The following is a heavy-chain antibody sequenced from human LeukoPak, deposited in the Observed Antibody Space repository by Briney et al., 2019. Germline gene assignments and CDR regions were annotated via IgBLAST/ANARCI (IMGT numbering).Heavy chain of an antibody. V-gene: IGHV1-18*01. D-gene: IGHD3-10*01. J-gene: IGHJ4*02. CDR3: AKGLHYYGSGSYARSDDY. CDR2: ISAFNGDT. Sequence: GASVKVSCKASTYTFTSYGISWVRQAPGQGLEWMGWISAFNGDTNYAQKLQGRVTMTTDTSTSTAYMELRSLRAEDTAVYYCAKGLHYYGSGSYARSDDYWGQGTLVTVSS. CDR1: TYTFTSYG.